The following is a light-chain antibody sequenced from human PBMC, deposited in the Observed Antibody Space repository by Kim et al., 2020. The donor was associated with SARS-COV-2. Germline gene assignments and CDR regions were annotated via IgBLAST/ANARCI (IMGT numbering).Light chain of an antibody. CDR2: GAS. CDR3: LEHSTYPVT. J-gene: IGKJ5*01. V-gene: IGKV1-17*01. CDR1: QDIRND. Sequence: ASVWSKFTLPYRASQDIRNDLGWYQQNPGRAPKRLIYGASSLQSGGPSRFSGSGSGTEFTLTSSSVQPEDFVTYFCLEHSTYPVTFGQGTRLEI.